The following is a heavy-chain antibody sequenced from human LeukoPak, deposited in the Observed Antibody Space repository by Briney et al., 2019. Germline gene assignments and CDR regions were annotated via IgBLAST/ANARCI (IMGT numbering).Heavy chain of an antibody. CDR1: GFTFSSYA. D-gene: IGHD6-13*01. V-gene: IGHV3-30-3*01. CDR2: ISYDGSNK. CDR3: ARGAVSSSWYPMWFDP. J-gene: IGHJ5*02. Sequence: PGGSLRLCCAASGFTFSSYAMHWVRQAPGKGLEWVAVISYDGSNKYYADSVKGRFTISRDNSKNTLYLQMNSLRAEDTAVYYCARGAVSSSWYPMWFDPWGQGTLVTVSS.